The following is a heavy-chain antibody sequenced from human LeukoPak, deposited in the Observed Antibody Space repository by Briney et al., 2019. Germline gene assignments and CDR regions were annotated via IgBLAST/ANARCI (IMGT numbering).Heavy chain of an antibody. D-gene: IGHD6-19*01. V-gene: IGHV3-23*01. CDR2: ITSGGNT. CDR1: GSAFSSYS. Sequence: GGSLRLSCAASGSAFSSYSMAWVRQAPGKGLQWVSAITSGGNTYYADSVKGRFTISRDNSKNTLYLQMNSLRAEDTAIYYCAKDRPQSGWFFDYWGQGTLVTVSS. J-gene: IGHJ4*02. CDR3: AKDRPQSGWFFDY.